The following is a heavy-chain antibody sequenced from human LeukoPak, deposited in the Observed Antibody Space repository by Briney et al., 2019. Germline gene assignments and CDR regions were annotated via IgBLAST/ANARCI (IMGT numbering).Heavy chain of an antibody. CDR3: ARMAAAGIGYFDS. V-gene: IGHV3-21*01. Sequence: GGSLRLSCAASGFTFSSYSMNWVRQAPGKGLEWVSSISCSSSYIYYADSVKGRFTISRDNAKNSLYLQMNSLRAEDTAVYYCARMAAAGIGYFDSWGQGTLVTVSS. CDR2: ISCSSSYI. J-gene: IGHJ4*02. D-gene: IGHD6-13*01. CDR1: GFTFSSYS.